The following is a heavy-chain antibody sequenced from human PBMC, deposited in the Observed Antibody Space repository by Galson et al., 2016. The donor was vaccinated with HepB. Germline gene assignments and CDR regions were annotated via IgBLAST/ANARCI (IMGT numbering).Heavy chain of an antibody. CDR2: IDGPTPNT. Sequence: SLRLSCAASGFTFGNYALSWVRRAPGKGLEWVSHIDGPTPNTHYADSVRGRFSIYRDNSRDTLYLQMDSLTAEDSAIYYCTTWLSNHFDYWGLGTRVTVSS. D-gene: IGHD6-19*01. CDR1: GFTFGNYA. J-gene: IGHJ4*02. V-gene: IGHV3-23*01. CDR3: TTWLSNHFDY.